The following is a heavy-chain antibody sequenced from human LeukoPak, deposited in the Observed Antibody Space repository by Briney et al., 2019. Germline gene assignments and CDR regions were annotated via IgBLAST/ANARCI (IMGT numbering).Heavy chain of an antibody. CDR2: INHSGRR. V-gene: IGHV4-34*01. CDR3: ARDMVTSWAA. D-gene: IGHD2-15*01. Sequence: SETLSLTCAVYGGSFSGYSWTWIRQPPGKGLEWIGEINHSGRRNYNPSLKSRVTLSTDTSKNQFFLNLTSVTAADTAVYYCARDMVTSWAAWGQGTLVTVSS. J-gene: IGHJ5*02. CDR1: GGSFSGYS.